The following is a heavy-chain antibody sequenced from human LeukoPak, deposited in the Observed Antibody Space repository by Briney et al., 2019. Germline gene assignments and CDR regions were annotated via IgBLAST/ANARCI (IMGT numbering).Heavy chain of an antibody. CDR1: GFTFSSYA. CDR2: ISYDGDNK. CDR3: AKLAPYGSGSYYLPGGY. D-gene: IGHD3-10*01. J-gene: IGHJ4*02. V-gene: IGHV3-30-3*02. Sequence: GRSLRLSCAASGFTFSSYAMHWVRQAPGKGLEWVATISYDGDNKYYADSVKGRFTISRDNSKNTLYVQMNSLRAEDTAVYYCAKLAPYGSGSYYLPGGYWGQGTLVTVSS.